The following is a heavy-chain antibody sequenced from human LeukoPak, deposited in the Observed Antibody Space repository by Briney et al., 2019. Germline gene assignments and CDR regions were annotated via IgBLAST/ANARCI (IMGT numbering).Heavy chain of an antibody. D-gene: IGHD3-22*01. CDR2: ISSAATNK. CDR3: ARGRTRGYYLDY. Sequence: GGSLRLSRAASGFTFSTYVMHWVRQAPGKGLEWVASISSAATNKYDADSVKGRFTISRDNSNNALYLQMNSLRPGDTALYFCARGRTRGYYLDYWGRGTLVTVSS. CDR1: GFTFSTYV. V-gene: IGHV3-30*04. J-gene: IGHJ4*02.